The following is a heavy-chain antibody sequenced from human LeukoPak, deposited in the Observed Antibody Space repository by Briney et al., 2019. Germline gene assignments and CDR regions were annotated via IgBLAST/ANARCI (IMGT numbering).Heavy chain of an antibody. CDR3: ARDRAGNHYYYYYYMDV. CDR1: GYTFTGCY. J-gene: IGHJ6*03. Sequence: ASVKVSCKASGYTFTGCYMHWVRQAPGQGLEWMGWINPNSGGTNYAQKFQGRVTMTRDTSISTAYMELSRLRSDDTAVYYCARDRAGNHYYYYYYMDVWGKGTTVTVSS. CDR2: INPNSGGT. V-gene: IGHV1-2*02.